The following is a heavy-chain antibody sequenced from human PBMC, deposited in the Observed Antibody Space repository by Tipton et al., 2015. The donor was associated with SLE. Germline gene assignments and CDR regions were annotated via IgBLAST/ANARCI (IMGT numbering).Heavy chain of an antibody. V-gene: IGHV4-34*01. J-gene: IGHJ3*02. D-gene: IGHD6-19*01. CDR3: ARVPYSSGWTRWAFDI. CDR2: INHSGST. Sequence: TLSLTCAVYGGSFSGYYWSWIRQSPGKGLEWIGEINHSGSTNYNPSLKSRVTISVDTSKKQFSLKVSSVTAADTAVYYCARVPYSSGWTRWAFDIWGQGTMVTVSS. CDR1: GGSFSGYY.